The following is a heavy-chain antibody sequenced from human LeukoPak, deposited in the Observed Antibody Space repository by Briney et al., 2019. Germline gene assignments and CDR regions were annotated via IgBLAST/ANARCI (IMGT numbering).Heavy chain of an antibody. CDR2: IYYSGST. J-gene: IGHJ4*02. CDR1: GGSISSGDYY. Sequence: SQTLSLTCTVSGGSISSGDYYWSWIRQPPGKGLEWIVYIYYSGSTYYNPSLKSRVTISVDTSKNQFSLKLSSVTAADTAVYYCARTYCSGGSCYKGVFGYWGQGTLVTVSS. D-gene: IGHD2-15*01. CDR3: ARTYCSGGSCYKGVFGY. V-gene: IGHV4-30-4*01.